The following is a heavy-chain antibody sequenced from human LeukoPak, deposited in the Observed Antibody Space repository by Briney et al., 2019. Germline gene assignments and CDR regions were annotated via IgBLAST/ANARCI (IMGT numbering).Heavy chain of an antibody. CDR3: ARGWGATGYLDY. V-gene: IGHV4-59*01. CDR1: GGSISSYY. J-gene: IGHJ4*02. Sequence: SETLSLTXTVSGGSISSYYWSWIRQPPGKGLEWIGYIYYSGSTNYNPSLKSRVTISVDTSKNQFSLKLSSVTAADTAVYYCARGWGATGYLDYWGQGTLVAVSS. CDR2: IYYSGST. D-gene: IGHD1-26*01.